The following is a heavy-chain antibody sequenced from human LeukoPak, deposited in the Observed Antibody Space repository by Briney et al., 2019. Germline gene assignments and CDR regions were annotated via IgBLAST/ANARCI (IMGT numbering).Heavy chain of an antibody. CDR1: GFTFSSYA. V-gene: IGHV3-23*01. J-gene: IGHJ3*02. CDR2: ISGSGGST. D-gene: IGHD6-19*01. Sequence: PGGSLRLSCAASGFTFSSYAMSWVRQAPGKGLEWVSAISGSGGSTYYADSVKGRFTISRDNSKNTLYLQMNSLRAEDTAVYYCARAVAGLDAFDIWGQGTMVTVSS. CDR3: ARAVAGLDAFDI.